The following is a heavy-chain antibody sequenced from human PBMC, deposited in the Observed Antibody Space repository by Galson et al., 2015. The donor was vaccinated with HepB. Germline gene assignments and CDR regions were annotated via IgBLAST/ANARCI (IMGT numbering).Heavy chain of an antibody. CDR2: IIPIFGTA. Sequence: SVKVSCKASGGTFSSYAISWVRQAPGQGLEWMGGIIPIFGTANYAQKFQGRVTITADESTSTAYMELSSLRSEDTAVYYCARDFWSGYYNLRWFDPWGQGTLVTVSS. D-gene: IGHD3-3*01. CDR1: GGTFSSYA. J-gene: IGHJ5*02. V-gene: IGHV1-69*13. CDR3: ARDFWSGYYNLRWFDP.